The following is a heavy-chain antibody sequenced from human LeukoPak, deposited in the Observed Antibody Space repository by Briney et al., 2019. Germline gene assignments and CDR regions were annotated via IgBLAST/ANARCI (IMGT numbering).Heavy chain of an antibody. CDR2: ISGSGGST. J-gene: IGHJ3*02. CDR3: ARGIGDPDAFDI. V-gene: IGHV3-23*01. CDR1: GFTFSSYA. Sequence: GGSLRLSCAASGFTFSSYAMSWVRQAPGKGLEWVSAISGSGGSTYHADSVKGRFTISRDNAKNSLYLQMNSLRAEDTAVYYCARGIGDPDAFDIWGQGTMVTVSS. D-gene: IGHD3-16*01.